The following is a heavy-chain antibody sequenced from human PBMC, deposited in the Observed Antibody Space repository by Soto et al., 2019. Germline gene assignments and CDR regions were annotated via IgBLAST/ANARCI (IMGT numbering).Heavy chain of an antibody. D-gene: IGHD3-22*01. J-gene: IGHJ3*02. CDR1: GFTFDDYT. Sequence: PGGSLRLSCAASGFTFDDYTMHWVRQAPGKGLEWVSLISWDGGSTYYADSVKGRFTISRDNSKNSLYLQMNSLRTEDTALYYCAAIRYDSSGYYGAFDIWGQGTMVTVSS. V-gene: IGHV3-43*01. CDR3: AAIRYDSSGYYGAFDI. CDR2: ISWDGGST.